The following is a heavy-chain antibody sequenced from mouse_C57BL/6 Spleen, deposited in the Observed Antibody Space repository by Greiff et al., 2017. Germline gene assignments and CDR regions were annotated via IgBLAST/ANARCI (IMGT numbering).Heavy chain of an antibody. D-gene: IGHD2-2*01. CDR1: GYAFSSSW. CDR2: IYPGDGDT. CDR3: ARSRYGYDVAMDY. J-gene: IGHJ4*01. Sequence: QVQLQQSGPELVKPGASVKISCKASGYAFSSSWMNWVKQRPGKGLEWIGRIYPGDGDTNYNGKFKGKATLTADKSSSTAYMQLSSLTSEDSAVYFCARSRYGYDVAMDYWGQGTSVTVSS. V-gene: IGHV1-82*01.